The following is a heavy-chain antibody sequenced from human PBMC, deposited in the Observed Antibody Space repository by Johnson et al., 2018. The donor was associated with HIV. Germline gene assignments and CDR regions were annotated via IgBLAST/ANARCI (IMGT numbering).Heavy chain of an antibody. V-gene: IGHV3-9*01. D-gene: IGHD6-13*01. CDR3: ARVASPGTRAFNG. J-gene: IGHJ3*01. CDR2: ISWNSGSK. CDR1: GFTFDDYA. Sequence: VQLVESGGGLVQPGRSLRLSCAASGFTFDDYAMHWVRQAPGKGLEWVSGISWNSGSKGYADSVKGRFTISRDNAKNSLYLQMNSLRAEDTALYYCARVASPGTRAFNGWGRGTMVTVSS.